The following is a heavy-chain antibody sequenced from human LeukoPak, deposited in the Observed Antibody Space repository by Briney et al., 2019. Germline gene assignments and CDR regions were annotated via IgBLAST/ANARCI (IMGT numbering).Heavy chain of an antibody. CDR1: GGSISSYY. Sequence: SETLSLTCTVSGGSISSYYWSWIRQPAGKGLEWIGRIYTSGSTNYNPSLKSRVTISVDTSKNQFSLKLSSVTAADTAVYYCAREPTYYYGSGSYYYFDYWGQGTLVTVSS. D-gene: IGHD3-10*01. CDR3: AREPTYYYGSGSYYYFDY. CDR2: IYTSGST. V-gene: IGHV4-4*07. J-gene: IGHJ4*02.